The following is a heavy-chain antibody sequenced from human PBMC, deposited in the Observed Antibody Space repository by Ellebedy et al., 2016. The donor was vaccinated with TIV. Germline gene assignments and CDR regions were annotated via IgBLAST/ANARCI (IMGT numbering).Heavy chain of an antibody. V-gene: IGHV1-8*01. CDR3: AKGHFYDSTGYST. CDR1: GYTFTSYD. Sequence: AASVKVSCKTSGYTFTSYDINWVRQATGQGLEWMGWMNPNSGNTAYEQKFQGRVTMTRNTSISTAYMELSSLRSEDTAVYFCAKGHFYDSTGYSTWGQGTLVTVSS. D-gene: IGHD3-22*01. J-gene: IGHJ5*02. CDR2: MNPNSGNT.